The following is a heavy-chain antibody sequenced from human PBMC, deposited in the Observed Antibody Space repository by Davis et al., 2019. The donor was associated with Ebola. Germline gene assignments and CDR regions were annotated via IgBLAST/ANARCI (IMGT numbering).Heavy chain of an antibody. CDR2: ISWYGGST. J-gene: IGHJ4*02. CDR1: GFTFDDYT. V-gene: IGHV3-43*01. D-gene: IGHD3-3*01. Sequence: GESLKISCAASGFTFDDYTMHWVRQAPGKGLEWVSLISWYGGSTYYADSMKGRFTISRDNSKNSLYLQMNSLRTEDTALYYCAKDISKFYDFWSGYAFDYWGQGTLVTVSS. CDR3: AKDISKFYDFWSGYAFDY.